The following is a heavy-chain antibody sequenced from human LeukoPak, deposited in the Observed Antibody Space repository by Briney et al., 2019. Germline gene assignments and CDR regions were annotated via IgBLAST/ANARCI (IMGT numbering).Heavy chain of an antibody. Sequence: GGSLRLSCAASGFSFTVYSMNWVRQAPGKGLEWVSSISSSSSYIYYADSVKGRFTISRDNAKNSLYMQMNRLRAEDTAVYYCARDMLYYDSSGSRAFDYWGQGTLVTVPS. CDR3: ARDMLYYDSSGSRAFDY. CDR1: GFSFTVYS. V-gene: IGHV3-21*01. D-gene: IGHD3-22*01. CDR2: ISSSSSYI. J-gene: IGHJ4*02.